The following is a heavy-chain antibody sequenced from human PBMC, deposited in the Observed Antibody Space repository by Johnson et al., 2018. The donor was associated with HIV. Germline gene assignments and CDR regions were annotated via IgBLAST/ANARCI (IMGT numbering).Heavy chain of an antibody. J-gene: IGHJ3*02. CDR2: ISWNSGSI. Sequence: VQLVESGGGLVQPGGSLRLSCAASGFTVSSNYMSWVRQAPGKGLEWVSGISWNSGSIGYADSVKGRFTISRDNAKNSLYLQMNTLRADDTAVYYCARGSRYTHDNDDVYLLQAFDIWGQGTMVTVSS. CDR1: GFTVSSNY. V-gene: IGHV3-48*04. CDR3: ARGSRYTHDNDDVYLLQAFDI. D-gene: IGHD3-16*01.